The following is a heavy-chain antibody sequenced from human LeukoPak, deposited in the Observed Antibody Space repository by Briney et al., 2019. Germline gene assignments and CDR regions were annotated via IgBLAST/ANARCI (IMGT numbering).Heavy chain of an antibody. J-gene: IGHJ5*02. CDR2: IKQDGSEK. CDR3: ARDMIILQS. D-gene: IGHD3-16*01. Sequence: PGGSLRLSCSASGFIFSNYWMTWVRQAPGKGLEWVANIKQDGSEKYYVDSVKGGFTISRDNAKKSLYLQMNSLRAEDTAVYFCARDMIILQSWGQGTLVTVSS. V-gene: IGHV3-7*04. CDR1: GFIFSNYW.